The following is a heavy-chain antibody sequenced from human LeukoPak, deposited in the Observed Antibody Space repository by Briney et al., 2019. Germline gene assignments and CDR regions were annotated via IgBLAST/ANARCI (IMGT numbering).Heavy chain of an antibody. J-gene: IGHJ4*02. CDR1: GGSFSGYY. D-gene: IGHD7-27*01. CDR2: INHSGST. Sequence: SETLSLTCAVYGGSFSGYYWSWIRQPAGRGLEWIGEINHSGSTNYNPSLKSRVTISVDTSKNQFSLKLSSVTAADTAVYYCARGNWGLFDYWGQGTLVTVSS. CDR3: ARGNWGLFDY. V-gene: IGHV4-34*01.